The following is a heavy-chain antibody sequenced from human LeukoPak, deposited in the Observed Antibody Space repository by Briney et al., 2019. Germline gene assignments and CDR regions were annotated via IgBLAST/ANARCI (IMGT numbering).Heavy chain of an antibody. CDR3: ATKVPGTSHFSH. D-gene: IGHD3-3*02. V-gene: IGHV3-48*04. CDR2: ISSSSGNI. J-gene: IGHJ4*02. CDR1: GFTFSSSA. Sequence: GGSLRLSCAASGFTFSSSAMNWVRQAPGKGLEWISYISSSSGNIYYADSVKGRFTISRNNAKNTVYLQLNSLRAEDTAVYYCATKVPGTSHFSHWGQGTLVTVSS.